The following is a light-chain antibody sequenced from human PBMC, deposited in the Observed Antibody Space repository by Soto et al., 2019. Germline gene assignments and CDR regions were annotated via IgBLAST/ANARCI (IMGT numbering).Light chain of an antibody. CDR1: NSNIGAGYD. V-gene: IGLV1-40*01. Sequence: QSVLTQPPSVAGAPGQRVTISGTGSNSNIGAGYDVHWYQQYPGTAPKLLIYSNTNRPSGVPDRFSASKSGTSASLAITGLQAEDEAYYYCQSYESGWGVFGGGTKLTVL. CDR2: SNT. J-gene: IGLJ3*02. CDR3: QSYESGWGV.